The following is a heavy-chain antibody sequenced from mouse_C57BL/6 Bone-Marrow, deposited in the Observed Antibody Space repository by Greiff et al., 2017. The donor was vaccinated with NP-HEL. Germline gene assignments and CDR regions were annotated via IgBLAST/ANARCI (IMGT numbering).Heavy chain of an antibody. CDR3: ARSGGSRDFDY. J-gene: IGHJ2*01. V-gene: IGHV1-42*01. CDR1: GYSFTGYY. D-gene: IGHD1-1*01. Sequence: VQLQQSGPELVKPGASVKISCKASGYSFTGYYMNWVKQSPEKSLEWIGEINPSTGGTTYNQKFKAKATLTVDKSSSTAYMQLKSLTSEDSAVYYCARSGGSRDFDYWGQGTTLTVSS. CDR2: INPSTGGT.